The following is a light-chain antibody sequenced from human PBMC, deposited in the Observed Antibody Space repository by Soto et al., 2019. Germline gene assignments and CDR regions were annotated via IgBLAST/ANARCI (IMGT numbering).Light chain of an antibody. Sequence: EIVMTQSPGTLSLSPGETATLSCRASQSVSSNYVAWFHQKPGQAPRLLIYGASSMATGVPDRFSGSGSGTDFTLTISRLEPEDFAVYYCQQYGRSPFTFGPGTKVDIK. J-gene: IGKJ3*01. CDR3: QQYGRSPFT. CDR2: GAS. V-gene: IGKV3-20*01. CDR1: QSVSSNY.